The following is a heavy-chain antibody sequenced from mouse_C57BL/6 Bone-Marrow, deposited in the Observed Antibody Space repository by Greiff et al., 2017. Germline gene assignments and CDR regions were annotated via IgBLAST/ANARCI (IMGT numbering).Heavy chain of an antibody. CDR1: GYAFSSSW. Sequence: QVQLQQSGPELVKPGASVKISCKASGYAFSSSWMNWVKQRPGKGLEWIGRIYPGDGDTNYNGKFKGKATLTADKSSSTAYMQLSSLTSEDSAVYFCAIEYYYGRRGDFDVGGTGTTVTVAS. CDR2: IYPGDGDT. V-gene: IGHV1-82*01. CDR3: AIEYYYGRRGDFDV. J-gene: IGHJ1*03. D-gene: IGHD1-1*01.